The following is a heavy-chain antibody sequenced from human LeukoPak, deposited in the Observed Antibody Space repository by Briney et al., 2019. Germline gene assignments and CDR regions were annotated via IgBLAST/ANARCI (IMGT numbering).Heavy chain of an antibody. Sequence: PSETLSLTCTVSGGSISGSSYYWGWIRQPPGKGLEWIGSIYYSGSTYYNPSLKSRVTISVDTSKNQFSLKLSSVTAADTAVYYCARSNFFDYWGQGTLVTVSS. V-gene: IGHV4-39*01. CDR1: GGSISGSSYY. CDR3: ARSNFFDY. J-gene: IGHJ4*02. D-gene: IGHD1-1*01. CDR2: IYYSGST.